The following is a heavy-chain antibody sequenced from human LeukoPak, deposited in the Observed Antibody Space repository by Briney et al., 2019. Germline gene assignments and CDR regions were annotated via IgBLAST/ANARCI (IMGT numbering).Heavy chain of an antibody. V-gene: IGHV3-30*18. CDR2: ISYDGSNK. CDR1: GFTFSSYG. D-gene: IGHD2-2*01. Sequence: TGGSLRLSCAASGFTFSSYGMHWVRQAPGKGLEWVAVISYDGSNKYYADSVKGRFTISRDNSKNTLYLQMNSLRAEDTAVYYCAKDWYQLLRYYYYGMDVWGQGTTVTVSS. J-gene: IGHJ6*02. CDR3: AKDWYQLLRYYYYGMDV.